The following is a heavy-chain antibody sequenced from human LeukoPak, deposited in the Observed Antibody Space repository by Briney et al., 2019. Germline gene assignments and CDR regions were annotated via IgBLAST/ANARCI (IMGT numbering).Heavy chain of an antibody. Sequence: ASVKVSCKASGYTFTGYYMHWVRQAPGQGLEWMGWINPNSSGTNYAQKFQGRVTMTRDTSISTAYMELSRLRSDDTAVYYCGRDGDFWSGFLSEVYWGQGTLVTVSS. CDR2: INPNSSGT. V-gene: IGHV1-2*02. J-gene: IGHJ4*02. CDR3: GRDGDFWSGFLSEVY. D-gene: IGHD3-3*01. CDR1: GYTFTGYY.